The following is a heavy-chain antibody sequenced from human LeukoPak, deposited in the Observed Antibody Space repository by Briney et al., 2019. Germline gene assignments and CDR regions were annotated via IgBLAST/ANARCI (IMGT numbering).Heavy chain of an antibody. D-gene: IGHD2-21*01. Sequence: GGSLRLSCAASGFTFSSYGMHWVRQAPGKGLEWVAFIRYDGSNKYYADSVKGRFTISRDNSKNTLYLQMNSLRAEDTAVYYCAKDSCGGDCYRPYYFDYWGQGTLVTVSS. CDR3: AKDSCGGDCYRPYYFDY. V-gene: IGHV3-30*02. CDR1: GFTFSSYG. CDR2: IRYDGSNK. J-gene: IGHJ4*02.